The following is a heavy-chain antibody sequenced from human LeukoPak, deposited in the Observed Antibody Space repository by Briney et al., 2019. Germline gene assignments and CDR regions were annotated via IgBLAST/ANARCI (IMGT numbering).Heavy chain of an antibody. Sequence: PSETLSLTCTVAAGSLTSYYWSWIRQPPGKGLEWIGYTSYTGSANYNPSLKSRVSISVDTTKSHFSLRLSSVTAADTAVYYCARGRWLQYYFDYWGQGTLVTVSS. CDR3: ARGRWLQYYFDY. D-gene: IGHD5-24*01. CDR2: TSYTGSA. CDR1: AGSLTSYY. V-gene: IGHV4-59*01. J-gene: IGHJ4*02.